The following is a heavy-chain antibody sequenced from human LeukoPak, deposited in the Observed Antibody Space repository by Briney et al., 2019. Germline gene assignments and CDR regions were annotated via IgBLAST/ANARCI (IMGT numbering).Heavy chain of an antibody. Sequence: ETLSLTCTVSGGSISSSSYYWGWIRQPPGKGLEWIGSIYYSGSTYYNPSLKSRVTISVDTSKNQFSLKLSSVTAADTAVYYCARSPRIMITFGGVITPTSGWFDPWGQGTLVTVSS. V-gene: IGHV4-39*07. D-gene: IGHD3-16*02. CDR3: ARSPRIMITFGGVITPTSGWFDP. J-gene: IGHJ5*02. CDR1: GGSISSSSYY. CDR2: IYYSGST.